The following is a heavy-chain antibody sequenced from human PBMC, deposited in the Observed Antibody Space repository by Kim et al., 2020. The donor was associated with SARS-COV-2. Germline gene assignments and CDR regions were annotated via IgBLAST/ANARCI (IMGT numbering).Heavy chain of an antibody. Sequence: GGSLRLSCAASGFTFSSYSMNWVRQAPGKVLEWVSYISSSSSTIYYADSVKGRFTISRDNAKNSLYLQMNSLRDEDTAVYYCAREANSDSYYYDSSGEAFDIWGQGTMVTVSS. V-gene: IGHV3-48*02. D-gene: IGHD3-22*01. CDR1: GFTFSSYS. CDR3: AREANSDSYYYDSSGEAFDI. J-gene: IGHJ3*02. CDR2: ISSSSSTI.